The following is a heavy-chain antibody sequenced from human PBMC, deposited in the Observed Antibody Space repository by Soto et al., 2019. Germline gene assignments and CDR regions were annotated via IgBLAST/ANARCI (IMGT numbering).Heavy chain of an antibody. Sequence: SETLSLICSVVGGLISSGGYYWSWIRKHPGKGLEWIGYIYYSGSTYYNPSLKSRVTISVDTSKNQFSLQLSSVTAADTDVYYCERDYIVVVPAAKLFDPWGQGTLVPVSS. D-gene: IGHD2-2*01. CDR2: IYYSGST. CDR3: ERDYIVVVPAAKLFDP. CDR1: GGLISSGGYY. V-gene: IGHV4-31*03. J-gene: IGHJ5*02.